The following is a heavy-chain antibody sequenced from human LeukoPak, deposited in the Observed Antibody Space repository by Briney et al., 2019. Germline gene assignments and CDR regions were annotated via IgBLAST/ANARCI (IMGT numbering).Heavy chain of an antibody. CDR2: IIPILGIA. Sequence: SVKVSCKASGGTFSSYAISWVRQAPGQGLEWMGRIIPILGIANYAQKFRGRVTITADKSTSTAYMELSSLRSEDTAVYYCARGRVEYNYDSTAGDYWGQGTLVTVSS. D-gene: IGHD3-22*01. CDR3: ARGRVEYNYDSTAGDY. J-gene: IGHJ4*02. CDR1: GGTFSSYA. V-gene: IGHV1-69*04.